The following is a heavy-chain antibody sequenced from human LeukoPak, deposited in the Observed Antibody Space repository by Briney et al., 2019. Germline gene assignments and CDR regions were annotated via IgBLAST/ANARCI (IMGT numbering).Heavy chain of an antibody. Sequence: PSETLSLTCTVSGGSISSYYWSWIRQPPGKGLEWIGYIYYSGSTNYNPSLKSRVTISVDTSKIQSSLKLSSVTAADTAVYYCARHFSGGWFVTPYYYYGMDVWGQGTTVTVSS. D-gene: IGHD6-19*01. CDR2: IYYSGST. CDR3: ARHFSGGWFVTPYYYYGMDV. J-gene: IGHJ6*02. V-gene: IGHV4-59*08. CDR1: GGSISSYY.